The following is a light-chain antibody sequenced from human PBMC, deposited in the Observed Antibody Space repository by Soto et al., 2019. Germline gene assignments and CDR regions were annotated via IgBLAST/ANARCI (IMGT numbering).Light chain of an antibody. V-gene: IGLV2-23*01. CDR2: EGN. J-gene: IGLJ2*01. CDR1: NL. CDR3: CSYAGQRVV. Sequence: QSALTQPAYVSGSRGQSITISCTYNLVSWYQQHPGKAPKLMIYEGNKRPSGVSNRFSGSKSGNTASLTISGLQAEDEADYYCCSYAGQRVVFGGGTQLTVL.